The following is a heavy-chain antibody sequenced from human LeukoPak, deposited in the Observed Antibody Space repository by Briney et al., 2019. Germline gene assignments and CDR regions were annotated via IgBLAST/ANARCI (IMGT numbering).Heavy chain of an antibody. CDR2: INSDGSST. CDR3: ARGLLWFGELFDY. CDR1: GFTFSSYW. Sequence: PGRSLRLSCAASGFTFSSYWMHWVRQAPGKGLVWVSRINSDGSSTSYADSVKGRFTISRDNAKNTLYLQMNSLRAEDTAVYYCARGLLWFGELFDYWGQGTLVTVSS. J-gene: IGHJ4*02. V-gene: IGHV3-74*01. D-gene: IGHD3-10*01.